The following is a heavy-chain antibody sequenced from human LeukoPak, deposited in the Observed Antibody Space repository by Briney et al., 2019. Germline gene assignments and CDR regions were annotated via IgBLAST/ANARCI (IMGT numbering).Heavy chain of an antibody. J-gene: IGHJ6*03. D-gene: IGHD1-26*01. V-gene: IGHV1-18*01. CDR2: ISPYTTKT. CDR3: AREGGVGPTAPPDYYSYQMDV. Sequence: ASVKVSCKASGYTFISYGLTWVRQAPGQGLEWMGWISPYTTKTNYAQSLQGRVTMTTDTSTSTAYMELRSLRSDDTAVYYCAREGGVGPTAPPDYYSYQMDVWGKGTTVTVSS. CDR1: GYTFISYG.